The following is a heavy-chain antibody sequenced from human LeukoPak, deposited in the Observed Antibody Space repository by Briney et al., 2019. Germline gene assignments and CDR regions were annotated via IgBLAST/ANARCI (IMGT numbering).Heavy chain of an antibody. J-gene: IGHJ2*01. CDR1: GFTFSSHG. V-gene: IGHV3-23*01. CDR2: VSPSGDIT. D-gene: IGHD7-27*01. CDR3: AKDIDWGRFDV. Sequence: QPGGSLILSCAASGFTFSSHGMDWVRPAPGMGLEGVSGVSPSGDITYYADSVKGRFAISRDNSRNTVYFQLNSLRADDTAVYYCAKDIDWGRFDVWGRGTLVTVSS.